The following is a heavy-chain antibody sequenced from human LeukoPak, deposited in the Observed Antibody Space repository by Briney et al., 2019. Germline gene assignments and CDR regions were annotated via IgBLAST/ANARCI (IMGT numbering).Heavy chain of an antibody. D-gene: IGHD3-3*01. CDR2: IYTSGST. CDR3: ARERGPVRGFDY. CDR1: GGSFSGYY. V-gene: IGHV4-4*07. J-gene: IGHJ4*02. Sequence: SETLSLTCAVYGGSFSGYYWSWIRQPAGKGLEWIGRIYTSGSTNHNPSLKSRVTMSVDTSKNQFSLKLSSVTAADTAVYYCARERGPVRGFDYWGQGTLVTVSS.